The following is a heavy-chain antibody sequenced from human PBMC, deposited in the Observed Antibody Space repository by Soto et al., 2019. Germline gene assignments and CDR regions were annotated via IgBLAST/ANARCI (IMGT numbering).Heavy chain of an antibody. CDR2: TYHSGST. CDR1: GGSISSGGYS. Sequence: QLQLQESGSGLVKPSLTLSLICAVSGGSISSGGYSWSWIRQPPGKGLEWIGYTYHSGSTYYNPSPKRRVPISADRSKNQFSPKLSSVTAADTAVYYCAAGGGLPRYYWGQGTLVTVSS. J-gene: IGHJ4*02. V-gene: IGHV4-30-2*01. D-gene: IGHD5-12*01. CDR3: AAGGGLPRYY.